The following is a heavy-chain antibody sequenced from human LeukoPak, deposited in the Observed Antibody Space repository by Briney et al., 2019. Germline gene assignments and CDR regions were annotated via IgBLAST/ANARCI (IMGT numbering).Heavy chain of an antibody. CDR3: ARPPRYCGGGSCWFDY. CDR2: INPSGGST. Sequence: ASVKVSCKASGYTFTSYGISWVRQAPGQGLEWMGIINPSGGSTSYAQKFQGRVTMTRDTSTSTVYMELSSLRSEDTAVYYCARPPRYCGGGSCWFDYWGQGTLVTVSS. D-gene: IGHD2-15*01. J-gene: IGHJ4*02. CDR1: GYTFTSYG. V-gene: IGHV1-46*01.